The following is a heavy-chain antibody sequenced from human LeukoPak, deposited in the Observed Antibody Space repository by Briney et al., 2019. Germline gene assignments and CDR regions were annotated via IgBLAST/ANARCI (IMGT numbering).Heavy chain of an antibody. Sequence: GGSLILSCAASGFTFSSYARHWVRQAPGKVLEWVAVISCDGSKKYYADSVKGRFTISRDNSKNTLYLQMNSRRAEDTAVYYCARSTEGAMVRGVIISTFDYWGQGTLVTVSS. D-gene: IGHD3-10*01. J-gene: IGHJ4*02. V-gene: IGHV3-30*04. CDR3: ARSTEGAMVRGVIISTFDY. CDR2: ISCDGSKK. CDR1: GFTFSSYA.